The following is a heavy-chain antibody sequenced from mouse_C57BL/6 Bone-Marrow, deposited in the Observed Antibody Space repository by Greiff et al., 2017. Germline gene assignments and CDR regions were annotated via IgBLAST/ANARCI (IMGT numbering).Heavy chain of an antibody. CDR3: TNDSYWYFDV. J-gene: IGHJ1*03. V-gene: IGHV1-15*01. D-gene: IGHD2-4*01. CDR2: IDPETGGT. Sequence: QVQLQQSGAELVRPGASVTLSCKASGYTFTDYEMHWVKQTPVHGLEWIGAIDPETGGTAYNQKFKGKAILTADKSSSTAYMELRSLTSEDSAVYYCTNDSYWYFDVWGTGTTVTVSS. CDR1: GYTFTDYE.